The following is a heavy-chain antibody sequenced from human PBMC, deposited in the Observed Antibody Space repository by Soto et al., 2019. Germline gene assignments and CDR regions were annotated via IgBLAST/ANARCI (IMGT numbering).Heavy chain of an antibody. CDR2: ISYDGSNK. CDR1: GFTFSSYG. J-gene: IGHJ4*02. V-gene: IGHV3-30*03. D-gene: IGHD6-6*01. Sequence: GGSLRLSCAASGFTFSSYGMHWVRQAPGKGLEWVAVISYDGSNKYYADSVKGRFTISRDNSKNTLYLQMNSLRAEDTAVYYCASIPPSSSPHRSSYWGQGTLVTVSS. CDR3: ASIPPSSSPHRSSY.